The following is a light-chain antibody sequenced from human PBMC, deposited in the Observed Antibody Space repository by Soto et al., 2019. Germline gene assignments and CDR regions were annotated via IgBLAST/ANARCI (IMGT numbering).Light chain of an antibody. V-gene: IGLV1-44*01. CDR3: ASRDDSLNGRV. J-gene: IGLJ1*01. CDR2: YDN. Sequence: QSVLTQPPSASGTPGQRVTISCSGSNSNIESNTVNWYQQLPGTAPKLLNYYDNLRPTGVTDRISGSKSGTSAALAISGLQSDDEADYYCASRDDSLNGRVFGTGAKLTVL. CDR1: NSNIESNT.